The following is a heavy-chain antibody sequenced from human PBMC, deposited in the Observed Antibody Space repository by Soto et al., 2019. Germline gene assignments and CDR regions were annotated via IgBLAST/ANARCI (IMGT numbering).Heavy chain of an antibody. CDR2: IIPIFGTA. Sequence: QVQLVQSGAEVKKPGSSVKVSCKASGGTFSSYAISWVRQAPGQVLEWMGGIIPIFGTADYAQKFQGRVTITADESTSTAYMELSSLRSEDTAVYYCASHGYSYGYLFDYWGQGTLVTVSS. D-gene: IGHD5-18*01. V-gene: IGHV1-69*12. CDR3: ASHGYSYGYLFDY. J-gene: IGHJ4*02. CDR1: GGTFSSYA.